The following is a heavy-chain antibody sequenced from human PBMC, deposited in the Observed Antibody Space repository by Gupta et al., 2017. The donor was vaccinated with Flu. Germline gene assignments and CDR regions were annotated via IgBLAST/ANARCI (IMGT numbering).Heavy chain of an antibody. CDR3: AKLVRGVRTAFSL. CDR1: GFPFDAFA. D-gene: IGHD2-21*01. V-gene: IGHV3-23*04. Sequence: EVRLVESGGGLVQRGESLRLSCAASGFPFDAFAMAWVRQAPGKGLQWVSVISSSGGNTLNADAVKGRITISRDNSNNTLFLQINSLTTEDTAVYYCAKLVRGVRTAFSLWGQGTLVTVSS. J-gene: IGHJ3*01. CDR2: ISSSGGNT.